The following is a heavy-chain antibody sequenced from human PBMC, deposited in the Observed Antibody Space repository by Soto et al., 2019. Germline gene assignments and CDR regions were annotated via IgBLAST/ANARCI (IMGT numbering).Heavy chain of an antibody. D-gene: IGHD1-1*01. CDR2: ISVHNGYT. Sequence: QVPLAQSGAEVKKPGASVTVSCKASGYTFSSYGISWVRQAPGQGLEWVGWISVHNGYTKYATELQGRVTMTTDTPTSTAYMELRSLRSDDSAVYFCARLEHNFGPHDYWGQGTLVTVTS. CDR1: GYTFSSYG. J-gene: IGHJ4*02. V-gene: IGHV1-18*01. CDR3: ARLEHNFGPHDY.